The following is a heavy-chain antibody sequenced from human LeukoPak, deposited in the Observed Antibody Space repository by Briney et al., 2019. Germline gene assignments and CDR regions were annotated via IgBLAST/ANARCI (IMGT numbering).Heavy chain of an antibody. CDR3: ARDEFQQLASREVY. CDR1: GYTFTGYY. Sequence: ASVKVSCKASGYTFTGYYMHWVRQAPGQGLEWMGWINPNSGGTNYAQKFQGRVTMARDTSISTAYMELSRLRSDDTAVYYCARDEFQQLASREVYWGQGTLVTVSS. V-gene: IGHV1-2*02. D-gene: IGHD6-13*01. J-gene: IGHJ4*02. CDR2: INPNSGGT.